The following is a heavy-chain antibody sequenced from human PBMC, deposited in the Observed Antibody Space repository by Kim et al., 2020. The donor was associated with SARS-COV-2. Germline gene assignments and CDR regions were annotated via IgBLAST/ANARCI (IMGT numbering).Heavy chain of an antibody. V-gene: IGHV4-39*01. D-gene: IGHD3-3*01. J-gene: IGHJ5*02. CDR1: GGSISSSSYY. Sequence: SETLSLTCTVSGGSISSSSYYWGWIRQPPGKGLEWIGSIYYSGSTYYNPSLKSRVPISVDTSKNEFSLKLSSVTAADTAVYYCARRGVKEVTIFGVVEDNWFDPWGQGTLVTLSS. CDR2: IYYSGST. CDR3: ARRGVKEVTIFGVVEDNWFDP.